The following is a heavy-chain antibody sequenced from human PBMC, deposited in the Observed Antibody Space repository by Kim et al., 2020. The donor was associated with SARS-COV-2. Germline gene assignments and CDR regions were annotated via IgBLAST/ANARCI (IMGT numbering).Heavy chain of an antibody. J-gene: IGHJ6*02. V-gene: IGHV4-39*07. D-gene: IGHD5-18*01. CDR1: GGSISSSSYY. Sequence: SETLSLTCTVSGGSISSSSYYWGWIRQPPGKGLEWIGSIYYSGSTYYNPSLKSRVTISVDTSKNQFSLKLSSVTAADTAVYYCARDRGGGYSYGLVWYYYGMDVWGQGTTVTVSS. CDR2: IYYSGST. CDR3: ARDRGGGYSYGLVWYYYGMDV.